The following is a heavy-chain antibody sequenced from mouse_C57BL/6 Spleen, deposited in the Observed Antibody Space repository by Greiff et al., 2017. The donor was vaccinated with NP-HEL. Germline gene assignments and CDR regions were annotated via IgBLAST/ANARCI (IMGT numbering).Heavy chain of an antibody. CDR2: IYPSDSRT. V-gene: IGHV1-52*01. CDR1: GYTFTSYW. CDR3: ARVDYYGCSRLDY. Sequence: QVQLQQPGAELVKPGSSVKLSCKASGYTFTSYWMHWVKQRPIQGLEWIGNIYPSDSRTNYNQKFKDKATLTVDKSSSTAYMQLSSLTSEDSAVYYCARVDYYGCSRLDYWGQGTTLTVSS. D-gene: IGHD1-1*01. J-gene: IGHJ2*01.